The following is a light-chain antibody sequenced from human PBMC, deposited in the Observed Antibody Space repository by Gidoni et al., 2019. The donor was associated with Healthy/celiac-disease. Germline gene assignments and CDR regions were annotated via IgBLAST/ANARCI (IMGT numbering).Light chain of an antibody. CDR3: QQYNSYWT. V-gene: IGKV1-5*01. CDR1: QSISSW. J-gene: IGKJ1*01. Sequence: EIQMTQSPSTLSASVGDRVTITCRASQSISSWLAWYQKKPGKAPKLLIYDASSLESGVPSRFSGSGSGTEFTLTISSLQPDDFATYYCQQYNSYWTFGQXTKVEIK. CDR2: DAS.